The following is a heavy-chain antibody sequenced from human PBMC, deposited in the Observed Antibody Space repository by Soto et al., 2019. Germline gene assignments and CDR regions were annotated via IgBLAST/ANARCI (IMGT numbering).Heavy chain of an antibody. J-gene: IGHJ4*02. D-gene: IGHD3-10*01. CDR3: SRRHRACFDY. Sequence: SETLSLTCTVSGGSISSSSYYWGWIRQPPGKGLEWIGYIYYSGSTYYNPSLKSRVTISVDTSKNQFSLKLSSVTAADTAVYYCSRRHRACFDYSGQGTLVTGSA. CDR2: IYYSGST. V-gene: IGHV4-39*07. CDR1: GGSISSSSYY.